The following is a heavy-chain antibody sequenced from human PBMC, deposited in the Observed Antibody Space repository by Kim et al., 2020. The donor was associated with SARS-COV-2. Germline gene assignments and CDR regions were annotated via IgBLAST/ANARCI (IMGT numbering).Heavy chain of an antibody. V-gene: IGHV3-9*01. D-gene: IGHD1-1*01. CDR2: ISWNSGSI. J-gene: IGHJ4*02. CDR3: SKAHGAAGTEEGYYFDY. Sequence: GGSLRLSCAASGFTFGDYGMHWVRQAPGKGLEWVSGISWNSGSIGYADSVKGRFTISRDNAKNSLYLQMNSLRAEDTALYYCSKAHGAAGTEEGYYFDYWGQGTLVTVSS. CDR1: GFTFGDYG.